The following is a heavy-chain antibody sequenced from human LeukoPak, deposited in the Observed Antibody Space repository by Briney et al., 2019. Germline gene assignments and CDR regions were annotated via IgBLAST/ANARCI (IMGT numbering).Heavy chain of an antibody. CDR1: GGSISSHY. D-gene: IGHD6-19*01. Sequence: PSETLSLTCTVSGGSISSHYWTWIRQSPGKGLEWIGRIYTSGSTNHNPSLKSRVTMSVDTSKNQFSLKLSSVTAADTAVYYCAREGRPSLAVAGTSSPYYFDYWGQGTLVTVSS. J-gene: IGHJ4*02. CDR3: AREGRPSLAVAGTSSPYYFDY. CDR2: IYTSGST. V-gene: IGHV4-4*07.